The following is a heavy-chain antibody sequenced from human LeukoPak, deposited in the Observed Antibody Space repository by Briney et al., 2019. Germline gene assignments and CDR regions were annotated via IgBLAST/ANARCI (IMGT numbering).Heavy chain of an antibody. CDR2: IYYSGSI. Sequence: SETLSLTCTVSGGSISSYYWSWIRQPPGKGLEWIGYIYYSGSINYNPSLKSRVTISIDTSKNQFSLKLSSVTAADTAVYYCARGFAGPYVPAANLFYWGQGTLVTVSS. CDR3: ARGFAGPYVPAANLFY. D-gene: IGHD2-2*01. J-gene: IGHJ4*02. V-gene: IGHV4-59*08. CDR1: GGSISSYY.